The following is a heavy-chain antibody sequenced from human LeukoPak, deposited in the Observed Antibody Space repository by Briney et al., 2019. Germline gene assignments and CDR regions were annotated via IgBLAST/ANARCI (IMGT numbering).Heavy chain of an antibody. CDR3: AKAQGSLNWGALPARGYFDY. J-gene: IGHJ4*02. D-gene: IGHD7-27*01. CDR1: GFTFSSYG. V-gene: IGHV3-30*02. CDR2: IRYDGSNK. Sequence: PGGSLRLSCAASGFTFSSYGMHWVRQAPGKGLEWVAFIRYDGSNKYYADSVKGRFTISRDNSKNTLYLQMNSLRAEDTAVYYCAKAQGSLNWGALPARGYFDYWGQGTLVTVSS.